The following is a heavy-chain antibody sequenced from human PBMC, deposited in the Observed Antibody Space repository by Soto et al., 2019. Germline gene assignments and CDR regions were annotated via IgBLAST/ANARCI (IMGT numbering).Heavy chain of an antibody. Sequence: SGGSLRLSCAASGFTFSSYAMSWVRQAPGKGLEWVSAISGSGGSTYYADSVQGRFTISRDNSKNTLYLQMNSLSAEDTAVYYCAKARYSEAAWWFDPWGQGTLVTVSS. J-gene: IGHJ5*02. V-gene: IGHV3-23*01. CDR3: AKARYSEAAWWFDP. CDR1: GFTFSSYA. D-gene: IGHD3-9*01. CDR2: ISGSGGST.